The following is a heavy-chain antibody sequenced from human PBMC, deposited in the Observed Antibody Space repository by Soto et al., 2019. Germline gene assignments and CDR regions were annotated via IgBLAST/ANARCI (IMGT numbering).Heavy chain of an antibody. CDR1: GGFIRTYD. V-gene: IGHV4-59*01. CDR3: TRGSALYTI. J-gene: IGHJ4*02. Sequence: ASETLSLTCTVSGGFIRTYDWSWIRQPPGKGLEWIGFIDYRGSTSCNPSLQSRVTILKDTSKNQVSLKLGSVTAADTAVYYCTRGSALYTIWGQGAQVTVSS. D-gene: IGHD3-3*01. CDR2: IDYRGST.